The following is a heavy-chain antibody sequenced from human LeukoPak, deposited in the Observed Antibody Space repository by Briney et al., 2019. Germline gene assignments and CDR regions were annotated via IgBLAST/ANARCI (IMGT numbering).Heavy chain of an antibody. V-gene: IGHV3-30-3*01. CDR1: GFTFSSYA. Sequence: GGSLRLSCAASGFTFSSYAMHWVRQAPGKGLEWVAVIPYDGSNKYYADSVKGRFTISRDNSKNTLYLQMNSLRAEDTAVYYCARDQQPNYFDYWGQGTLVTVSS. CDR2: IPYDGSNK. J-gene: IGHJ4*02. CDR3: ARDQQPNYFDY. D-gene: IGHD6-13*01.